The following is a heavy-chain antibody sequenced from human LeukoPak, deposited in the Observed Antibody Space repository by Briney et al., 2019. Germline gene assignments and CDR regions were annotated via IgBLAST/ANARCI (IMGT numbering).Heavy chain of an antibody. CDR1: GFTFSSYS. V-gene: IGHV3-21*01. CDR3: ARDGSSHWELDY. D-gene: IGHD2-15*01. CDR2: IISYSTTYI. Sequence: PGGSLRLSCAASGFTFSSYSMNWVRQAPGRGLGWVSSIISYSTTYIYYADSVKGRFTISRDNAKNSLYLQMDSLRAEDTAVYYCARDGSSHWELDYWGQGTLVTVSS. J-gene: IGHJ4*02.